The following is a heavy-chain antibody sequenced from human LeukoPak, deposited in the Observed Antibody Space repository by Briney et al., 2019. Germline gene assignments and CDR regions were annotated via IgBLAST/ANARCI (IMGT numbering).Heavy chain of an antibody. CDR2: INHSGST. D-gene: IGHD3-3*01. CDR3: ARGIGTYYYDFWSGYYTVYFDY. J-gene: IGHJ4*02. CDR1: GGSISSYY. V-gene: IGHV4-34*01. Sequence: SETLSLTCTVSGGSISSYYWSWIRQPPGKGLEWIGEINHSGSTNYNPSLKSRVTISVDTSKNQFSLKLSSVTAADTAVYYCARGIGTYYYDFWSGYYTVYFDYWGQGTLVTVSS.